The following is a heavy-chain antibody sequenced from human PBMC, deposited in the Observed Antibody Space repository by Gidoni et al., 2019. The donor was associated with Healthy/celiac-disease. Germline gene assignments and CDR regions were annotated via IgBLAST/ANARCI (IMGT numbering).Heavy chain of an antibody. CDR2: INPNSGGT. CDR1: GYTFTGYY. CDR3: AREIYCSGGSCYDLGDYYGMDV. V-gene: IGHV1-2*02. J-gene: IGHJ6*02. D-gene: IGHD2-15*01. Sequence: QVQLVQSGAEVKKPGASVKVSCNASGYTFTGYYMHWVRQAPGQGLEWMGWINPNSGGTNYAQKFQGRVTMTRDTSISTAYMELSRLRSDDTAVYYCAREIYCSGGSCYDLGDYYGMDVWGQGTTVTVSS.